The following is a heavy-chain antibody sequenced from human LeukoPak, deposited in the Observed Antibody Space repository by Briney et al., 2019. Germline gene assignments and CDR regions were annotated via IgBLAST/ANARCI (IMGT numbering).Heavy chain of an antibody. CDR2: IIPIFGTA. V-gene: IGHV1-69*13. J-gene: IGHJ6*03. CDR3: NALPYCSSTSCYGYYYYMDV. D-gene: IGHD2-2*01. Sequence: SVKVSCKASGGTFSSYAISWVRQAPGQGLEWMGGIIPIFGTANYAQKFQGRVTITADESTSTAYMELSSLRSEDTAVYYCNALPYCSSTSCYGYYYYMDVWGKGTTVTVTS. CDR1: GGTFSSYA.